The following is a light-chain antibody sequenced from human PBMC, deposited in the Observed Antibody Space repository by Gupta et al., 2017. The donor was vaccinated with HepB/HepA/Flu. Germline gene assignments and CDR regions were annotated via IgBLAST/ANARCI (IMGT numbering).Light chain of an antibody. Sequence: QSALTQPASVSGSPGQSITISCTGTSSDVGAYAYVFWYQQHPGKAPKLVIYDVSNRPSGVSNRFSGSKSGNTASLTISGLQAEDEADYYCSSYTGGSTLVFGGGTKLTVL. CDR1: SSDVGAYAY. V-gene: IGLV2-14*03. CDR3: SSYTGGSTLV. CDR2: DVS. J-gene: IGLJ2*01.